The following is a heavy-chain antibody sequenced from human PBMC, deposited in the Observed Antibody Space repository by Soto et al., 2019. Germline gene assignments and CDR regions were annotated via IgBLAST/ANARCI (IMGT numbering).Heavy chain of an antibody. CDR3: ARRGAYCGGDCYSNWFDP. J-gene: IGHJ5*02. Sequence: PSETLSLTCTVSGGSISSSSYYWGWIRQPPXKGLEWIGSIYYSGSTYYNPSLKSRVTISVDTSKNQFSLKLSSVTAADTAVYYCARRGAYCGGDCYSNWFDPWGQGTLVTVSS. D-gene: IGHD2-21*02. CDR2: IYYSGST. CDR1: GGSISSSSYY. V-gene: IGHV4-39*01.